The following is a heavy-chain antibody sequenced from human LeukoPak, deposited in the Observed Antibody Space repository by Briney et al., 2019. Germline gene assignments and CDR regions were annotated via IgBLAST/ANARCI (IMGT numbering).Heavy chain of an antibody. Sequence: SVKVSCKASGVSFSTSGFSWVRQAPGQGLEWMGGVIPIYGTPSYAENFQGRVTITTDESTSTAYMELSSLRSEDTAVYYCARDHWGIVENGYDYFYYDMDVWGQGTTVTVSS. V-gene: IGHV1-69*05. D-gene: IGHD7-27*01. CDR2: VIPIYGTP. J-gene: IGHJ6*02. CDR1: GVSFSTSG. CDR3: ARDHWGIVENGYDYFYYDMDV.